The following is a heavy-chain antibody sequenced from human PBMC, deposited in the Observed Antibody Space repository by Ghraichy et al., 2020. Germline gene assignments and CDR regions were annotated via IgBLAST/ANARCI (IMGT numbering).Heavy chain of an antibody. CDR2: IKTYSDDT. D-gene: IGHD3-3*01. J-gene: IGHJ6*02. CDR1: GYTFTSYG. V-gene: IGHV1-18*01. CDR3: GRDSDDLLYYYGMDV. Sequence: GGSLRLSCKASGYTFTSYGISWVRQAPGQGLEWMGWIKTYSDDTKYSQKYQGRLTMTTDTSTSTAYMELRSLRSDDTAVYCCGRDSDDLLYYYGMDVWGQGTTVTVSS.